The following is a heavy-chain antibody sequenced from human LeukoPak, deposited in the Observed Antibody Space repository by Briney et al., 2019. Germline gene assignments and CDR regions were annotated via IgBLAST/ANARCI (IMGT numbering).Heavy chain of an antibody. J-gene: IGHJ4*02. V-gene: IGHV3-23*01. Sequence: GRSLRLSCAASGFTFSSYAMHWVRQAPGKGLEWVSAISGSGGSTYYADSVKGRFTISRDNSKNTLYLQLNSLRAEDTAVYYCAKQRWRSGGSSSGYFDYWGQGTLVTVSS. CDR2: ISGSGGST. CDR3: AKQRWRSGGSSSGYFDY. D-gene: IGHD2-15*01. CDR1: GFTFSSYA.